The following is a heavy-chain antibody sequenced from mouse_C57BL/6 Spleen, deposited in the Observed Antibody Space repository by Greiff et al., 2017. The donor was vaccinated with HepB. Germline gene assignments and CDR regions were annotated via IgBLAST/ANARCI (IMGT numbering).Heavy chain of an antibody. J-gene: IGHJ2*01. CDR3: AREGGTTEVNYFDY. V-gene: IGHV2-2*01. CDR1: GFSLTSYG. D-gene: IGHD1-1*01. CDR2: IWSGGST. Sequence: QVQLKQSGPGLVQPSQSLSITCTVSGFSLTSYGVHWVRQSPGKGLEWLGVIWSGGSTDDNAAFISRLSISKDNSESQVFFKMNSLQADDTAIYYCAREGGTTEVNYFDYWGQGTTLTVSS.